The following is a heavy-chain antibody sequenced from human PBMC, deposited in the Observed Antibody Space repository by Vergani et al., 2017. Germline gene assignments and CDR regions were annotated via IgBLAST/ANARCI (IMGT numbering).Heavy chain of an antibody. D-gene: IGHD6-19*01. CDR2: ISWNSGSI. Sequence: VQLVESGGGLVQPGRSLRLSCAASGFTFDDYAMHWVRQAPGKGLEWVSGISWNSGSIGYAASVTGRFTISSDNAKNSLYLQMNSLSAEDTALYYCAKAGQWLVLGGFELWGRGTLVTVSA. J-gene: IGHJ2*01. V-gene: IGHV3-9*01. CDR3: AKAGQWLVLGGFEL. CDR1: GFTFDDYA.